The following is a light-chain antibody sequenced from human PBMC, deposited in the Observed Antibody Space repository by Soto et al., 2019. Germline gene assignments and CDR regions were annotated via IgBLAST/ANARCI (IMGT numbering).Light chain of an antibody. Sequence: SPATLSLSPGERATLSCRASQSVSSYLAWYQQKPGQAPRLLIYDASNRATGIPARFSGSGSGTDFTLTISSLEPEDFAVYYCQQRSNWLTFGGGTKVDIK. CDR2: DAS. CDR1: QSVSSY. CDR3: QQRSNWLT. J-gene: IGKJ4*01. V-gene: IGKV3-11*01.